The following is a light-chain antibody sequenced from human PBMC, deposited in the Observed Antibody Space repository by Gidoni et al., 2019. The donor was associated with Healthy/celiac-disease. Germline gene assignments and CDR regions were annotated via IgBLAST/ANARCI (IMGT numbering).Light chain of an antibody. CDR3: QQYNSYPIT. Sequence: DIQMTHSPSTLSASVGDRVTITCRASQSISIWFAWYQQKPGKAPKLLIYDASSLESGVPSRLSGSGSGTELTITISSLQTDDFATYYCQQYNSYPITFGQGTRLEIK. CDR1: QSISIW. CDR2: DAS. V-gene: IGKV1-5*01. J-gene: IGKJ5*01.